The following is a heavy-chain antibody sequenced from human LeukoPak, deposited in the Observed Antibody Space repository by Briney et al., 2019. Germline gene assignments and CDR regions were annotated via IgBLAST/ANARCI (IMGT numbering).Heavy chain of an antibody. CDR1: GYTFTTYW. Sequence: GESLKISCKGSGYTFTTYWIAWVRQMPGKGLECVGIIYPGDSDTRYSPSFQGQVAISADKSISTAYLQWSSLNASDTAMYYCATDSLYDYGDSPDAFDIWGQGTMVTVSS. CDR2: IYPGDSDT. J-gene: IGHJ3*02. D-gene: IGHD4-17*01. V-gene: IGHV5-51*01. CDR3: ATDSLYDYGDSPDAFDI.